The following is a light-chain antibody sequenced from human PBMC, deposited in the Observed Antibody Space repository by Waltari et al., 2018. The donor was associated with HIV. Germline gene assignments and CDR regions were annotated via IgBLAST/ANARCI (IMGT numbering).Light chain of an antibody. CDR1: AYDY. Sequence: AYDYVSWYQHHPGKAPKLLIYDVTHRPSGISARFSGSKSGNTASLTISGLQADDETDYYCGSYTTTSTLGVFGGGTKLTVL. CDR2: DVT. V-gene: IGLV2-14*03. CDR3: GSYTTTSTLGV. J-gene: IGLJ2*01.